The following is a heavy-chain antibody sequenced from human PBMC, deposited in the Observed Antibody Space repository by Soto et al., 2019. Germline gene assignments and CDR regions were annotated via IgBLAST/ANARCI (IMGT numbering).Heavy chain of an antibody. J-gene: IGHJ4*02. Sequence: LKISCKGSGXSFTSYWIGWVRQMPGKGLEWMGIIYPGDSDTRYSPSFQGQVTISADKSISTAYLQWSSLKASDTAMYYCARPPTSSSNCPPVYWGQGTLVTVSS. CDR2: IYPGDSDT. D-gene: IGHD6-6*01. V-gene: IGHV5-51*01. CDR3: ARPPTSSSNCPPVY. CDR1: GXSFTSYW.